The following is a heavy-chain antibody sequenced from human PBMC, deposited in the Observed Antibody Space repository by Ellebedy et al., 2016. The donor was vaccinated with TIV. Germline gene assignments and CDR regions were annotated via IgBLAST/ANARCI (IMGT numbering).Heavy chain of an antibody. CDR1: GFTLSRYN. D-gene: IGHD4-17*01. Sequence: GESLKISCAASGFTLSRYNMNWVRQAPGKGLEWLSYISSSGDTIYYADSVKGRFTISRDDAKNSLYLQMNSLRDDDTAVYYCATLDYERIFYYYGLDVWGQGTTVTVSS. CDR2: ISSSGDTI. J-gene: IGHJ6*02. V-gene: IGHV3-48*02. CDR3: ATLDYERIFYYYGLDV.